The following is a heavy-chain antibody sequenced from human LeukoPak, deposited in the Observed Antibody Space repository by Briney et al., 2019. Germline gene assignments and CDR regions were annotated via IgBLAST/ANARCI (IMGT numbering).Heavy chain of an antibody. J-gene: IGHJ4*02. Sequence: SETLSLTCICSGDSINKYNWNWIRQPPCKGLEWIGYVYYNWNTNYNPSLTCRVTIEVDKSKNQFSLNLTSVTAADTAVYFCARADYWTAEVLAFDYWGQGTLVTVSS. D-gene: IGHD3/OR15-3a*01. CDR2: VYYNWNT. V-gene: IGHV4-59*01. CDR3: ARADYWTAEVLAFDY. CDR1: GDSINKYN.